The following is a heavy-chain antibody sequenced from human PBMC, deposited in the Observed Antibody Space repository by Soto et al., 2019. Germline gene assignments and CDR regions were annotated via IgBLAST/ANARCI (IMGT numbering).Heavy chain of an antibody. J-gene: IGHJ4*02. CDR1: GFTLSGVD. CDR2: MSYDGRNQ. CDR3: AKGGWYTSSSRSDC. Sequence: QVQLVKSGGGVVQPGTSLRLSCSASGFTLSGVDMHWVRQAPGKGLEWVAVMSYDGRNQYYADSVKGRFTVSRDSSKSTLYLQMNSLRTEDAAVYYCAKGGWYTSSSRSDCWGQGTPVTVSS. V-gene: IGHV3-30*18. D-gene: IGHD6-6*01.